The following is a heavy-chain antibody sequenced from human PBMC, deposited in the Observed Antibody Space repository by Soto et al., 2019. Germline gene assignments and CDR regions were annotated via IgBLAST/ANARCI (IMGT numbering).Heavy chain of an antibody. CDR1: GGTFSSYA. J-gene: IGHJ6*01. D-gene: IGHD2-2*01. V-gene: IGHV1-69*13. Sequence: SVKVSCKASGGTFSSYAISWVRQAPGQGLEWMGGIIPISGTANYAQKFQGRVTITADESTSTAYMELSSLRSEDTAVYYCARSQGSSTSLEIYYYYYYGMDVWGHGTTVNVSS. CDR3: ARSQGSSTSLEIYYYYYYGMDV. CDR2: IIPISGTA.